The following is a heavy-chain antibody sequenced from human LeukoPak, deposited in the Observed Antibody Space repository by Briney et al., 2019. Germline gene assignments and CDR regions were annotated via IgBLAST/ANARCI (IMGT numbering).Heavy chain of an antibody. Sequence: GGSLRLSCAASGFIVSNNYMSWVCQAPGKGLEWVSVIYPDGRTYYADSVKGRFTISRDNPKNTLYLQMNSLRVEDTAVYYCARADYGYGDWGQGTLVTVSS. CDR3: ARADYGYGD. D-gene: IGHD5-18*01. J-gene: IGHJ4*02. CDR2: IYPDGRT. CDR1: GFIVSNNY. V-gene: IGHV3-53*01.